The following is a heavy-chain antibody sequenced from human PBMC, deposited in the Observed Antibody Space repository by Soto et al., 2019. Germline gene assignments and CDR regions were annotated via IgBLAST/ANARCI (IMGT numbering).Heavy chain of an antibody. J-gene: IGHJ6*02. CDR2: ISSSSSYI. CDR1: GFTFSSYS. D-gene: IGHD6-13*01. Sequence: GGSLRLSCAASGFTFSSYSMNWVRQAPGKGLEWVSSISSSSSYIYYADSVKGRFTISRDNAKNSLYLQMNSLRAEDTAVYYCARDLYSSLDYYYYYGMDVWGQGTTVTVSS. CDR3: ARDLYSSLDYYYYYGMDV. V-gene: IGHV3-21*01.